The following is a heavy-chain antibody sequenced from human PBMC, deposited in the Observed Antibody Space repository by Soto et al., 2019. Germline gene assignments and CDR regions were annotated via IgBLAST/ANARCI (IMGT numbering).Heavy chain of an antibody. D-gene: IGHD2-15*01. J-gene: IGHJ1*01. CDR2: IYYSGST. Sequence: SSETLSLTCTVSGGSISSGGYYWSWIRQHPGKGLEWIGYIYYSGSTYYNPSLKSRVTISVDTSKNQFSLKLSSVTAADTAVYYCSRDPRPYCSGGSCYEYFQHWGQGTLVTVSS. V-gene: IGHV4-31*03. CDR1: GGSISSGGYY. CDR3: SRDPRPYCSGGSCYEYFQH.